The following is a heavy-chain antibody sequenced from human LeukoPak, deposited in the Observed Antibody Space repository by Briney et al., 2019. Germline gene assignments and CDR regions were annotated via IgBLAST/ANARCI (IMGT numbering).Heavy chain of an antibody. CDR1: GFTVSSYW. J-gene: IGHJ4*02. Sequence: GGSLRLSCAASGFTVSSYWMSWVRQAPGKGLEWVANIKQDGSEKYYVDSVKGRFTISRDNAKNSLYLQMNSLRAEDTAVYYCARIYYYGSGSYSFDYWGQGTLVTVSS. D-gene: IGHD3-10*01. CDR2: IKQDGSEK. CDR3: ARIYYYGSGSYSFDY. V-gene: IGHV3-7*03.